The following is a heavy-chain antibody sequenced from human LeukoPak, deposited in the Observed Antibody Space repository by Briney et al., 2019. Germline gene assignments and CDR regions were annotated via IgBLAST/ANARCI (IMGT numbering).Heavy chain of an antibody. J-gene: IGHJ4*02. Sequence: GGSLRLSCAASGFTVSSFAMSWVRQAPGEGLEWVSVFTTGANYTYYADSVNGRCTMTSDNSKNTIFLQLNNVRADDTAVYFCAKAQGAWYYFDSWGQGTLVTVS. D-gene: IGHD6-13*01. CDR3: AKAQGAWYYFDS. V-gene: IGHV3-23*03. CDR1: GFTVSSFA. CDR2: FTTGANYT.